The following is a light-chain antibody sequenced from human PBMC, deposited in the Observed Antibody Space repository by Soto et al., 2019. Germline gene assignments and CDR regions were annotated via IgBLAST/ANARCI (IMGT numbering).Light chain of an antibody. Sequence: EIVLTQSPGTLYLSPGERATLSCRASQSVSSSYLAWYQQKPGQAPRLLIYGASNRATGIPDRFSGSGSGTDFTLTISRLEPEDFAVYYCQQYGSSGTFGQGTKVDI. V-gene: IGKV3-20*01. CDR3: QQYGSSGT. CDR2: GAS. CDR1: QSVSSSY. J-gene: IGKJ1*01.